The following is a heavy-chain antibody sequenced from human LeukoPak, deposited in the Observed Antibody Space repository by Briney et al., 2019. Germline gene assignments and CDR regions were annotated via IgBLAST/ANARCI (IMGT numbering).Heavy chain of an antibody. CDR3: ARGAVIVGATYFDY. Sequence: SETLSLTCTVSGGSISTYSWSWIRLPPGKGLEWIGHIFYSGGTSYNPSLKSRVTISVDTSKNQFSLKLNSVTAADTAVYYCARGAVIVGATYFDYWGQGTLVTVSS. V-gene: IGHV4-59*08. CDR2: IFYSGGT. D-gene: IGHD1-26*01. CDR1: GGSISTYS. J-gene: IGHJ4*02.